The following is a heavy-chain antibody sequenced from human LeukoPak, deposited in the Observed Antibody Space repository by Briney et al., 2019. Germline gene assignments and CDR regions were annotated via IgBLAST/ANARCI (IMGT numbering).Heavy chain of an antibody. CDR2: IKQDASDK. D-gene: IGHD3-16*01. CDR1: RFTFSYYW. J-gene: IGHJ4*02. CDR3: LGGVAADY. V-gene: IGHV3-7*01. Sequence: GGSLRLSCAASRFTFSYYWMTWVRQAPGKGVEWVANIKQDASDKHYADSVKGRSTISRDNAKNSLYLQMNSLRVEDTAVYYCLGGVAADYWGRGTLATVSS.